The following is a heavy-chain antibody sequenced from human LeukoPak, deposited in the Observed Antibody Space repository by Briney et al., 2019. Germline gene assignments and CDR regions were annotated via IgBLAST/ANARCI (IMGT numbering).Heavy chain of an antibody. D-gene: IGHD4-11*01. CDR2: IKQDGSEK. J-gene: IGHJ4*02. V-gene: IGHV3-7*01. CDR1: GFTFSSYG. Sequence: AGGSLRLSCAASGFTFSSYGMHWVRQAPGKGLEWVANIKQDGSEKYYVDSVKGRFTISRDNAKNSLYLQMNSLRAEDTAVYYCARAVPTDPLKYYFDYWGQGTLVTVSS. CDR3: ARAVPTDPLKYYFDY.